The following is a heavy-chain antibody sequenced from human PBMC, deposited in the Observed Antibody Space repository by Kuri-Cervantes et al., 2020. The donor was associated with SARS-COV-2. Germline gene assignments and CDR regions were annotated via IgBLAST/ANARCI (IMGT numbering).Heavy chain of an antibody. CDR2: IYYSGST. V-gene: IGHV4-59*12. CDR1: GGSISSYY. Sequence: SEPLSLTCTISGGSISSYYWSWIRQPPGKGLEWIGYIYYSGSTNYNPSLKSRVTISVDTSKNQFSLKLTSVTAADTAVYYCARGHRSLTTIVRVIIGGLSWVDPWGQGTLVTVSS. J-gene: IGHJ5*02. CDR3: ARGHRSLTTIVRVIIGGLSWVDP. D-gene: IGHD3-22*01.